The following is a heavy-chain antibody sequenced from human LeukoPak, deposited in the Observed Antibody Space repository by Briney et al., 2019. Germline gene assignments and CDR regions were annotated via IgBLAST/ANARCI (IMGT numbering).Heavy chain of an antibody. J-gene: IGHJ5*02. CDR2: IIPIFGSS. CDR1: GGTFNNYA. D-gene: IGHD5-18*01. CDR3: ERVTHTELSTWLDP. V-gene: IGHV1-69*13. Sequence: SVKVSCKASGGTFNNYAINWVRQAPGQGLEWMGGIIPIFGSSNYAQKFQGRVTITADESTTTAYMELSSLTSEDTAVYYCERVTHTELSTWLDPWGQGTLVTVSS.